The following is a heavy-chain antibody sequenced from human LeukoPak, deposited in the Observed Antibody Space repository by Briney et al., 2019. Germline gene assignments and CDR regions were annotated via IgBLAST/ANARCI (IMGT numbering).Heavy chain of an antibody. CDR1: GFTFSNYW. Sequence: GGSLRLPCAASGFTFSNYWMHWVRQAPGKGLVWISRINSDGSSITYADSVKGRFTISRDNAKNTLYLQMNSLRAEDTAVYYCARDGFKLAGMDVWGQGTTVTVSS. CDR2: INSDGSSI. CDR3: ARDGFKLAGMDV. V-gene: IGHV3-74*01. J-gene: IGHJ6*02. D-gene: IGHD1-26*01.